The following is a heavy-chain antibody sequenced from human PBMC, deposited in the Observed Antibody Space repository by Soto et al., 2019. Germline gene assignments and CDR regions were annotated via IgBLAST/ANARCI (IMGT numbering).Heavy chain of an antibody. CDR3: ARDLRCSGGSCPAYFQH. CDR1: GFTFSSYS. Sequence: GGSLRLSCAASGFTFSSYSMNWVRQAPGKGLEWVSYISSSSSTIYYADSVKGRFTISRDNAKNSLYLQMNSLRAEDTAVYYCARDLRCSGGSCPAYFQHWGQGTLVTVSS. CDR2: ISSSSSTI. V-gene: IGHV3-48*01. J-gene: IGHJ1*01. D-gene: IGHD2-15*01.